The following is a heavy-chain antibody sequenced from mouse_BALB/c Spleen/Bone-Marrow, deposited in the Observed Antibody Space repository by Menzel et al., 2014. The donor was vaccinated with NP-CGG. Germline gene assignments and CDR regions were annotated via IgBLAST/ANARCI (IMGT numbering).Heavy chain of an antibody. CDR1: GFTFSDYY. D-gene: IGHD2-14*01. V-gene: IGHV5-4*02. CDR2: ISDGGTYS. CDR3: ARQGDYKYACFAY. J-gene: IGHJ3*01. Sequence: DVHLVESGGGIVKPGGSLKLSCAASGFTFSDYYMSWIRQTPEKRLEWVASISDGGTYSYYPDSVKGRFAVSRDNAKNILYLQMSVLKSEDTAMYYCARQGDYKYACFAYWGQGTLVTVSA.